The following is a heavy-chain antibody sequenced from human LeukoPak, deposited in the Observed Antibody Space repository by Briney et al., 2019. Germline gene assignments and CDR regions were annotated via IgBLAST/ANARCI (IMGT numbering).Heavy chain of an antibody. Sequence: ASVKVSCKASGYTFTSYGISWVRQAPGQGLEWMGWINPNSGGTNYAQKFQGRVTMTRDTSISTAYMELSRLRSDDTAVYYCARDGTGYGDYDNWFDPWGQGTLVTVSS. V-gene: IGHV1-2*02. D-gene: IGHD4-17*01. J-gene: IGHJ5*02. CDR2: INPNSGGT. CDR3: ARDGTGYGDYDNWFDP. CDR1: GYTFTSYG.